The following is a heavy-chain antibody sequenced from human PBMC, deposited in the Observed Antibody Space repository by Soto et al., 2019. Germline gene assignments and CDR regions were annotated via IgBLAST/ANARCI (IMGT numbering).Heavy chain of an antibody. CDR1: GFPFSSYA. Sequence: GVSLRRSFASSGFPFSSYAMSWFRQAPGKGLEWVSAISGSGGSTYYADSVKGRFTISRDNSKNTLYLQMNSLRAEDTAVYYCAKMEWLFPDYWRQGNLVTVSA. CDR3: AKMEWLFPDY. J-gene: IGHJ4*02. V-gene: IGHV3-23*01. D-gene: IGHD3-3*01. CDR2: ISGSGGST.